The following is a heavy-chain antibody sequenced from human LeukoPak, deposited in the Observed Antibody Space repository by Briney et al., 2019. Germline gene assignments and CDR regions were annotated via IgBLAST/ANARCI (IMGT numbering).Heavy chain of an antibody. CDR2: ISDSGGTT. CDR1: GLTFSSYA. J-gene: IGHJ4*02. V-gene: IGHV3-23*01. CDR3: ATLYQLLWVSFDY. Sequence: GGSLRLSCAASGLTFSSYATSWVRQAPGKGLEWVSIISDSGGTTYYADSVKGRFTISRDNSKNTLYLQMNSLRVEDTAVYYCATLYQLLWVSFDYWAREPWSPSPQ. D-gene: IGHD2-2*01.